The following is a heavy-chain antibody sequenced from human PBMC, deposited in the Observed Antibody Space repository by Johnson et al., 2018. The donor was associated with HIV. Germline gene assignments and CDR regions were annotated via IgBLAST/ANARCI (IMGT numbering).Heavy chain of an antibody. D-gene: IGHD3-22*01. CDR2: IYSGGST. CDR1: GFTVSSNY. V-gene: IGHV3-66*02. J-gene: IGHJ3*02. Sequence: EVQLMESGGGLVQPGGSLRLSCAASGFTVSSNYMSWVRQAPGKGLEWVSVIYSGGSTYYADSVKGRFTISRDNSKNTLYLQLNSLRAEDTAVYYCAREDYYDSSCYYDEVSRAFDIWGQGSMVTVSS. CDR3: AREDYYDSSCYYDEVSRAFDI.